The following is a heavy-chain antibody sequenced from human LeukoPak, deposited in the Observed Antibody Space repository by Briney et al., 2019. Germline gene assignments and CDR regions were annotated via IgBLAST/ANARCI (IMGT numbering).Heavy chain of an antibody. CDR2: ISANTGKT. J-gene: IGHJ4*02. CDR1: GYTFATYG. D-gene: IGHD6-13*01. CDR3: AKVAGDRMDY. Sequence: GASVKVSCKASGYTFATYGFCWVRQAPGHGLEWMGWISANTGKTDYARKCQGRVTMTTDTSTSTAYMELRSLRPDDTAVYYCAKVAGDRMDYWGQGTLLTVSS. V-gene: IGHV1-18*01.